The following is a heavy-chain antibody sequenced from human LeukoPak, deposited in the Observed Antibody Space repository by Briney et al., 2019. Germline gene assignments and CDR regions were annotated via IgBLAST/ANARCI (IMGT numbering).Heavy chain of an antibody. CDR1: GFTFSDYW. CDR3: AREIILEREWELLSLYYFDY. J-gene: IGHJ4*02. D-gene: IGHD1-26*01. Sequence: GGSLRLSCSASGFTFSDYWMMWVRQAPGKGLEWVGNIRQDDSEKNYVDSVKGRFTISRDNAKNSLYLQMNSLRAEDTAVYYCAREIILEREWELLSLYYFDYWGQGTLVTVSS. V-gene: IGHV3-7*01. CDR2: IRQDDSEK.